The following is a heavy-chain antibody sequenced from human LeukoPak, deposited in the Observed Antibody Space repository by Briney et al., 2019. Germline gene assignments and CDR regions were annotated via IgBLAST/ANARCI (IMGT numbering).Heavy chain of an antibody. CDR2: ISYDGSNI. J-gene: IGHJ4*02. CDR1: GFLLSRFP. D-gene: IGHD6-13*01. CDR3: ARGHSSSWLRGDY. Sequence: TGGSLRLSCTASGFLLSRFPMHWVRQAPGKGLEWVALISYDGSNIYYADSVKGRFTISRDNSKNTLHLQMSSVRTEDTAMYYCARGHSSSWLRGDYWGQGTLVTVSS. V-gene: IGHV3-30-3*01.